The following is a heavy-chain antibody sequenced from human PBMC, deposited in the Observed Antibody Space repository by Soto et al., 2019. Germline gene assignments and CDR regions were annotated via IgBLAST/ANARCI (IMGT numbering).Heavy chain of an antibody. J-gene: IGHJ4*02. Sequence: GVLRLSCAASGFTVSTNYMTWVRQAPGKGLEWVSTISGGGSTYYGDSVKGRFTISRDNSKNTVYLQMNSLTAGDTAVYYCAKLDYYDISGYYLWGQGTLVTVSS. CDR2: ISGGGST. V-gene: IGHV3-66*01. CDR1: GFTVSTNY. D-gene: IGHD3-22*01. CDR3: AKLDYYDISGYYL.